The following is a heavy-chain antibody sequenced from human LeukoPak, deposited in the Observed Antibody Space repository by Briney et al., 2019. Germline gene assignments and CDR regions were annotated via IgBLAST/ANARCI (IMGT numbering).Heavy chain of an antibody. J-gene: IGHJ6*03. CDR3: ARDPPLQGDYYMDV. D-gene: IGHD5-24*01. Sequence: KPSETLSLTCTVSGGSISSYYWTWIRQPPGKGLEWIGYISYNGNTNYNPSLMSRVTISIDTSKNQFSLILRSVTAADTAVYYCARDPPLQGDYYMDVWGNGTTVTVCS. V-gene: IGHV4-59*01. CDR1: GGSISSYY. CDR2: ISYNGNT.